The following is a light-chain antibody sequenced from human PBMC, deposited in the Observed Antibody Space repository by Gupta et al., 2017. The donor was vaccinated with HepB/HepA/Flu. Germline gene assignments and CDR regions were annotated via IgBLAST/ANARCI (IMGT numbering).Light chain of an antibody. CDR1: NLGDRS. Sequence: SYELTQPPSVSVSPGQTASITCSGDNLGDRSVCWYQQKSGQSPVLVICQDRKRPAGIPDRFSGSNSGNTATLTISGTRAMDEADYYCQAWDSNSVIFGGGTKLTVL. CDR3: QAWDSNSVI. CDR2: QDR. V-gene: IGLV3-1*01. J-gene: IGLJ2*01.